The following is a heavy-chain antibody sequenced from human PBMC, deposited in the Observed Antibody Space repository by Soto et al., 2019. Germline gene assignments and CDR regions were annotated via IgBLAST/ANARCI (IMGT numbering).Heavy chain of an antibody. CDR3: ARPSMVATSGYGTWFDP. CDR1: GGTFSSYA. V-gene: IGHV1-69*13. J-gene: IGHJ5*02. D-gene: IGHD5-12*01. Sequence: GASVKVSCKASGGTFSSYAISWVRQAPGQGLEWMGGIIPIFGTANYAQKFQGRVTITADESTSTAYMELSSLRSEDTAVYYCARPSMVATSGYGTWFDPWGQGTLVTVSS. CDR2: IIPIFGTA.